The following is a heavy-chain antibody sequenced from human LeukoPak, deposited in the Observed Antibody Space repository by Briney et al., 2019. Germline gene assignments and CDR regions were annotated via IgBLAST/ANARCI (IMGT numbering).Heavy chain of an antibody. CDR3: ARGVGQDAFDI. V-gene: IGHV3-53*01. Sequence: GSLRLSCAASGVTVRNNYMSWVRQAPGKGLEWDSVIYSGGSTYYADFVKGRFTFSKDNSKNTLYLQMTNLRVEDTAVYYCARGVGQDAFDIWGQGTMVTVSS. D-gene: IGHD1-26*01. J-gene: IGHJ3*02. CDR2: IYSGGST. CDR1: GVTVRNNY.